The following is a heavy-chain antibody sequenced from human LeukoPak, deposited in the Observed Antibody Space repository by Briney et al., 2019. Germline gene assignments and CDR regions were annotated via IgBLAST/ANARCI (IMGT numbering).Heavy chain of an antibody. D-gene: IGHD5-12*01. J-gene: IGHJ6*02. CDR1: GYTFSSYC. CDR3: AKVLYSGYDPSLNYGMDV. V-gene: IGHV3-30*02. CDR2: IRYDGSNK. Sequence: GGSLRLSCAASGYTFSSYCMHWVRRAPGKGLEWVAVIRYDGSNKYYADSVKGRFTISRDNCKNTLYLQMNSLRAEDTAVYYCAKVLYSGYDPSLNYGMDVWGQGTTVTVSS.